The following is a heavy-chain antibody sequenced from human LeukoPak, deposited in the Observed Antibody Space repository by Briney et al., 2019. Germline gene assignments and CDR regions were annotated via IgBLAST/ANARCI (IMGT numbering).Heavy chain of an antibody. D-gene: IGHD3-10*01. J-gene: IGHJ4*02. CDR1: GGSISSGSYY. CDR3: ARAYYYGSGSRQKSYYFDY. Sequence: PSETLSLTCTVSGGSISSGSYYWGWIRQPPGKGLEWIGSIYYSGSTYYNPSLKSRVTISVDTSKNQFSLKLSSVTAADTAVYYCARAYYYGSGSRQKSYYFDYWGQGTLVTVSS. V-gene: IGHV4-39*01. CDR2: IYYSGST.